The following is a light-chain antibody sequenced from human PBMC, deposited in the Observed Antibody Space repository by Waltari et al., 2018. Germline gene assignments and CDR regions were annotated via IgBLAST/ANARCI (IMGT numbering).Light chain of an antibody. J-gene: IGKJ2*01. CDR2: AAS. CDR1: QNITSY. V-gene: IGKV1-39*01. Sequence: DIQMAHSPSSLSASVGDRVAITCRASQNITSYLNWYQQKPEKAPNLLIYAASTLERGVPSRFTGSGSGTDFTLTISGLQPEDFATYYCQQSYGTPPYTFGPGTKLEMK. CDR3: QQSYGTPPYT.